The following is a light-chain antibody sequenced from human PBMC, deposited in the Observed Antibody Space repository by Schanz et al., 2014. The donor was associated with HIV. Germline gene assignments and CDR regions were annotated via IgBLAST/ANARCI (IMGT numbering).Light chain of an antibody. V-gene: IGLV2-14*03. CDR1: SADVGAYNF. CDR2: DVS. J-gene: IGLJ2*01. Sequence: QSALTQPASVSGSPGQSITISCTGTSADVGAYNFVSWYQQHPGKAPKVIIYDVSVRPSGVSNRFSGYKSGDTASLTISGLQAEDEADYYCSSYTSSTHVLFGGGTKVTVL. CDR3: SSYTSSTHVL.